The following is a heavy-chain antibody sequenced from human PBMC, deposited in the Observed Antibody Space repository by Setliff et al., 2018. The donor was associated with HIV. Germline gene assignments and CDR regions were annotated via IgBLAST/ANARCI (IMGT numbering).Heavy chain of an antibody. CDR1: GYSFTGNSDYY. CDR2: INPYSGGT. V-gene: IGHV1-2*02. D-gene: IGHD6-25*01. Sequence: ASVKVSCKASGYSFTGNSDYYLHWVRQAPGQGPEWMGWINPYSGGTLYAQKFHGRVTMTRDTSVNTAYMEQSSLRSDDSALYYCTRPLRTRPATDPFHIWGQGTPVTV. J-gene: IGHJ3*02. CDR3: TRPLRTRPATDPFHI.